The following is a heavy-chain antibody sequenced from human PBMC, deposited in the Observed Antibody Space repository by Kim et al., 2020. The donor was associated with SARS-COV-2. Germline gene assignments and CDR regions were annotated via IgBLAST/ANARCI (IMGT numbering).Heavy chain of an antibody. CDR3: ARARGDDFDWFDP. V-gene: IGHV4-39*07. Sequence: YTPSLKSRVTLSVDTSKNQFSLKLSSVTAADTAVYYCARARGDDFDWFDPWSQGTLVTVSS. D-gene: IGHD3-3*01. J-gene: IGHJ5*02.